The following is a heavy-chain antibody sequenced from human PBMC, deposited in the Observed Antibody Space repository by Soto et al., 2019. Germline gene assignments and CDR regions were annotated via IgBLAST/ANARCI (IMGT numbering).Heavy chain of an antibody. CDR3: ARSRTTVTPSGFQH. Sequence: SETLSLTCTVSGGSISSYYWSWIRQPPGKGLEWIGYIYYSGSTNYNPSLKSRVTISEDTSKNQFSQKLNSVTAADTAVYYCARSRTTVTPSGFQHWGQGTLVTVSS. CDR2: IYYSGST. J-gene: IGHJ1*01. CDR1: GGSISSYY. D-gene: IGHD4-17*01. V-gene: IGHV4-59*01.